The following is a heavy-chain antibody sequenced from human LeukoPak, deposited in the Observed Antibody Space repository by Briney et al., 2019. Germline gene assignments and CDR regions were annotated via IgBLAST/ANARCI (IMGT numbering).Heavy chain of an antibody. D-gene: IGHD6-19*01. CDR1: GGSFSGYY. J-gene: IGHJ6*03. V-gene: IGHV4-34*01. CDR3: ARERWLGYYYYYMDV. CDR2: INHSGST. Sequence: KPSETLSLTCAVYGGSFSGYYWSWIRQPPGKGLEWIGEINHSGSTNYDPSLKSRVTISVDTSKNQFSLRLTSVTAADTAVYYCARERWLGYYYYYMDVWGKGTTVTVSS.